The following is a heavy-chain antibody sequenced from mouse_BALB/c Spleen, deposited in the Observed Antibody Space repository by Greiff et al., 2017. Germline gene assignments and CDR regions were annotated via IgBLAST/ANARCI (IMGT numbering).Heavy chain of an antibody. Sequence: VQLQESGPELVRPGVSVKISCTGSGYTFTDYAMHWVKQSHAKSLEWIGVISTSSGNTNYNQKFKGKATMTVDKSASTAYMELARLTSEDSAIFYCSRKGNCGAMDDWGQGTSVTVAS. J-gene: IGHJ4*01. CDR1: GYTFTDYA. CDR2: ISTSSGNT. CDR3: SRKGNCGAMDD. V-gene: IGHV1-67*01. D-gene: IGHD2-1*01.